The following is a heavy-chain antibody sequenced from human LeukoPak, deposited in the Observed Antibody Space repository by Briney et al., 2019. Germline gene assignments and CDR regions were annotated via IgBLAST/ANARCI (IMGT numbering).Heavy chain of an antibody. CDR3: ARPSKERYFDWVPDF. J-gene: IGHJ4*02. Sequence: ASVKVSCKASGYPFTGYYMHWVRQAPGQGLEWMGWINPNSGDTNYAQKFQGRVTMTRDTSISTAYMELYRLRSDDTAVYYCARPSKERYFDWVPDFWGQGTLVT. D-gene: IGHD3-9*01. CDR2: INPNSGDT. CDR1: GYPFTGYY. V-gene: IGHV1-2*02.